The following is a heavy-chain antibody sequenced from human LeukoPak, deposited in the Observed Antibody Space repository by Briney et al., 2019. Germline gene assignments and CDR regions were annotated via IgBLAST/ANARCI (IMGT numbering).Heavy chain of an antibody. CDR2: IYYSGTS. V-gene: IGHV4-59*01. D-gene: IGHD3-9*01. J-gene: IGHJ6*02. Sequence: SETLSLTCTVSGGSISGYYWSWIRQPPGKGLEWIAYIYYSGTSNYNPSLKSRVTISLDTSKNQFSLKMSSVTAADTAAYYCARSYSNTGYYYYGMDVWGQGTPVAVSS. CDR1: GGSISGYY. CDR3: ARSYSNTGYYYYGMDV.